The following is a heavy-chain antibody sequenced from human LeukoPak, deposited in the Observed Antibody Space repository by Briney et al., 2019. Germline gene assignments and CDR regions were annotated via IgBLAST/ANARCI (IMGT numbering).Heavy chain of an antibody. D-gene: IGHD2-21*02. CDR2: ISDSGGST. CDR1: GFTFSSYA. V-gene: IGHV3-23*01. CDR3: ARLFAPFCGNDCGQFDY. J-gene: IGHJ4*02. Sequence: GGSLRLSCAASGFTFSSYAMGWVRQAPGKGLECSGISDSGGSTYYADSVKGRFTISRDNSKNTLYLQMNSLRAEDTAVYYCARLFAPFCGNDCGQFDYWGQGTLVTVSS.